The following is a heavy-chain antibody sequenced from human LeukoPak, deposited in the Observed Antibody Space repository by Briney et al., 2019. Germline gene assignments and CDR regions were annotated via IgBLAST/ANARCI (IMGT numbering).Heavy chain of an antibody. CDR3: ARDPEMATIIDY. V-gene: IGHV3-21*01. CDR2: ISSSSSYI. Sequence: GGSLRLSCAASGFTFSSYSMNWVRQAPGKGLEWVSSISSSSSYIYYADSVKGRFTISRDNAKNSLYLQMNSLRAEDTAVYYCARDPEMATIIDYWGQGTLVTVSS. J-gene: IGHJ4*02. CDR1: GFTFSSYS. D-gene: IGHD5-12*01.